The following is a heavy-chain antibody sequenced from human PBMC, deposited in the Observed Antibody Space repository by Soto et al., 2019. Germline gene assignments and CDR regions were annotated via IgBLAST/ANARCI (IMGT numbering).Heavy chain of an antibody. CDR1: GFTFSSYP. CDR3: ARRV. V-gene: IGHV3-23*01. Sequence: EVQLLESGGGWVQPGGSLRLSCATSGFTFSSYPMNWVRQAPGKGLEWVSGISAGGDSTYYADSVKGRFTIFRDNSKNSVYLQMNSLRAEDTAVYYCARRVWGQGTTVTVSS. CDR2: ISAGGDST. J-gene: IGHJ6*02.